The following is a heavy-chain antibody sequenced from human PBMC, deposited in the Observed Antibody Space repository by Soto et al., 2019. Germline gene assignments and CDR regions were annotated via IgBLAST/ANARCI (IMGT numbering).Heavy chain of an antibody. V-gene: IGHV4-4*07. CDR2: IYSGARN. CDR1: GGSISSFY. Sequence: QVQLQESGPGLVKPSETLSLTCTVSGGSISSFYWSWIRQPAGKGLEWIGRIYSGARNNYNPSLKSRVTMSVDTSKNQFSLRLSSVTAADTAMYYCARGSSRWDYWGQGTLVTVSS. CDR3: ARGSSRWDY. D-gene: IGHD6-13*01. J-gene: IGHJ4*02.